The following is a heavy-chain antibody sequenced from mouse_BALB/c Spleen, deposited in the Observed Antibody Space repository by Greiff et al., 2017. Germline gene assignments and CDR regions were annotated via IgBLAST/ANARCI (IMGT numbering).Heavy chain of an antibody. CDR1: GYAFSSYW. Sequence: QVQLKESGAELVRPGSSVKISCKASGYAFSSYWMNWVKQRPGQGLEWIGQIYPGDGDTNYNGKFKGKATLTADKSSSTAYMQLSSLTSEDSAVYFCARMGLLRLPYFDYWGQGTTLTVSS. J-gene: IGHJ2*01. CDR3: ARMGLLRLPYFDY. D-gene: IGHD1-2*01. CDR2: IYPGDGDT. V-gene: IGHV1-80*01.